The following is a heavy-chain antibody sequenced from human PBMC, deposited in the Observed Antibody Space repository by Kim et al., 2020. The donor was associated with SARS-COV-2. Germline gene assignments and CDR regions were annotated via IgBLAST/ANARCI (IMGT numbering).Heavy chain of an antibody. V-gene: IGHV3-72*01. D-gene: IGHD3-3*02. Sequence: AASVKGRFTISRDDSKNSLYLQMNSLKTEETAVYFCARVGIASTTGYIDYWGQGTLVTVSS. CDR3: ARVGIASTTGYIDY. J-gene: IGHJ4*02.